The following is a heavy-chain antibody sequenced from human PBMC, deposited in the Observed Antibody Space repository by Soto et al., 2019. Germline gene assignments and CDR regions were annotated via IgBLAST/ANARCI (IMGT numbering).Heavy chain of an antibody. CDR3: ARCRGYSGYDLYNWFDP. CDR1: GDSISSGDYY. J-gene: IGHJ5*02. CDR2: IYYSGST. Sequence: PSETLSLTCTVSGDSISSGDYYWSWIRQPPGKGLERIGYIYYSGSTYYNTSLKRRVTISVGTSKKQFTLKLSSVTAAETAVYYCARCRGYSGYDLYNWFDPWGQGTLVTVSS. D-gene: IGHD5-12*01. V-gene: IGHV4-30-4*01.